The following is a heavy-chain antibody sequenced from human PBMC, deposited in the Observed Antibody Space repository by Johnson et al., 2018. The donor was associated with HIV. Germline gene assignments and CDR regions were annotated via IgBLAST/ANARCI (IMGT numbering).Heavy chain of an antibody. J-gene: IGHJ3*02. CDR3: ASTRLGAFDI. D-gene: IGHD6-6*01. CDR2: IKQDGSEK. Sequence: VQLVESGGGVVQPGGSLRLSCAASGFTFSSYWMSWVRQAPGKGLEWVANIKQDGSEKYYVDSVKGRFTISRDNYGNTLYLQMDSMRVEDTAVYYCASTRLGAFDIWGQGTMVTVSS. CDR1: GFTFSSYW. V-gene: IGHV3-7*01.